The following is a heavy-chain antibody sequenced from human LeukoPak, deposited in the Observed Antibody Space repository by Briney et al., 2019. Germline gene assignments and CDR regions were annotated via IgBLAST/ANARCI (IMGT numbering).Heavy chain of an antibody. Sequence: ASVKVSCKASGYTFTGYYMHWVRQAPGQGLDWMGWINPNSGGTNYAQKFQGRVTMTRDTSISTAYMELSRLRSDDTAVYYCARVAGFGEYGLDYWGQGTLVTVSS. CDR2: INPNSGGT. J-gene: IGHJ4*02. D-gene: IGHD3-10*01. CDR1: GYTFTGYY. CDR3: ARVAGFGEYGLDY. V-gene: IGHV1-2*02.